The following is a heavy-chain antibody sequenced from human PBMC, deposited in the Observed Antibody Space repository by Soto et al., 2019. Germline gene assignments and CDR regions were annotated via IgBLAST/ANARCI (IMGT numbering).Heavy chain of an antibody. CDR3: ARHGYGDYGYYYYYGMDV. J-gene: IGHJ6*02. CDR2: IDPSDSYT. CDR1: GYSFTSYW. Sequence: GESLKISGKGSGYSFTSYWISWVRQMPGKGREWMGRIDPSDSYTNYSPSFQGHVTISADKSISTAYLQWSSLKASDTAMYYCARHGYGDYGYYYYYGMDVWGQGTTVTVSS. D-gene: IGHD4-17*01. V-gene: IGHV5-10-1*01.